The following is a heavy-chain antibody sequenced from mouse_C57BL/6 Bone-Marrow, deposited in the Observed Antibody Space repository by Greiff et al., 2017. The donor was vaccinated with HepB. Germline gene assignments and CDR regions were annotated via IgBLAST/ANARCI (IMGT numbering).Heavy chain of an antibody. V-gene: IGHV5-9*01. Sequence: DVKLVESGGGLVKPGGSLKLSCAASGFTFSSYTMSWVRQTPEKRLEWVATISGGGGNTYYPDSVKGRFTISRDNAKNTLYLQMSSLRSEDTALYYCARHSLYDYDSFDYWGQGTTLTVSS. CDR1: GFTFSSYT. J-gene: IGHJ2*01. CDR3: ARHSLYDYDSFDY. CDR2: ISGGGGNT. D-gene: IGHD2-4*01.